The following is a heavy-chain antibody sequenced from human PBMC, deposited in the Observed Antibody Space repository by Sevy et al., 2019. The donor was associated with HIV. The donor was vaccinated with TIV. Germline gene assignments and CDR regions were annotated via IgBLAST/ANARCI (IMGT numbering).Heavy chain of an antibody. J-gene: IGHJ4*02. D-gene: IGHD2-21*01. CDR3: TTGGSILQH. V-gene: IGHV3-15*01. CDR2: IKSRTEGGTP. CDR1: GFTFSNVW. Sequence: GGSLRLSCAASGFTFSNVWMSWVRQAPGKGLERVGHIKSRTEGGTPDYAAPVKGRFNISRDDSKSTLYLQMNSLKTEDTDVYYCTTGGSILQHWGQGTLVTVSS.